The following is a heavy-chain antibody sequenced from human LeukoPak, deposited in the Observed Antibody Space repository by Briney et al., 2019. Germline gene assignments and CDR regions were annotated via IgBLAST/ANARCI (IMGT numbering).Heavy chain of an antibody. Sequence: SETLSLTCTASGGSISSSSYYWGWIRQPPGKGLEWIGSIYYSGSTYYNPSLKSRVTISVDTSKNQFSLKLSSVTAADTAVYYCAITVTTIVYWGQGTLVTVSS. CDR2: IYYSGST. CDR3: AITVTTIVY. D-gene: IGHD4-17*01. J-gene: IGHJ4*02. V-gene: IGHV4-39*01. CDR1: GGSISSSSYY.